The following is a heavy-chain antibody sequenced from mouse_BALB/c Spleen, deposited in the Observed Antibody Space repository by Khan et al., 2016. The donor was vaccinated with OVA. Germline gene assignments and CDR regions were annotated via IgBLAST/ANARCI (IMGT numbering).Heavy chain of an antibody. V-gene: IGHV1-77*01. CDR1: GYTFTDYY. J-gene: IGHJ3*01. Sequence: QVQLQQPGAELARPGASVKLSCKASGYTFTDYYINWVKQRTGQGLEWIGEISPGSGDTYYNEKFKGKAILTADKSSSTAYMQLNSLTSEASAVYYCARRNYFGYTFAYWGQGTLVTVSA. CDR2: ISPGSGDT. D-gene: IGHD1-2*01. CDR3: ARRNYFGYTFAY.